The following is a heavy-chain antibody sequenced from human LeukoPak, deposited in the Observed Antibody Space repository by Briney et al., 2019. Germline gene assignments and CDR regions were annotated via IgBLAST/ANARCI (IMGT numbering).Heavy chain of an antibody. J-gene: IGHJ6*03. CDR2: INTNTGNP. D-gene: IGHD3-3*01. CDR3: ARDFWSGLSQNMDV. V-gene: IGHV7-4-1*02. Sequence: GASVKVSCKASGYTFTSYAMNWVRQAPGQGLEWMGWINTNTGNPTYAQGFTGRFVFSLDTSVNTAYLQISSLKAEDTAVYYCARDFWSGLSQNMDVWGKGTTVTVSS. CDR1: GYTFTSYA.